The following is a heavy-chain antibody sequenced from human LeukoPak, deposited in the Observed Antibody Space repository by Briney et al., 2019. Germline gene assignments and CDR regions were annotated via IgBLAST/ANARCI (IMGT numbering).Heavy chain of an antibody. Sequence: SETLSLTCTVSGGSISSYYWSWIRQPPGKGLEWIGFMYYSGSTNYNPSLKSRVTISVDTSKNQFSLKLSSVTAADTAVYYCARVVRLVAADWFDPWGQGILVTVSS. D-gene: IGHD6-25*01. V-gene: IGHV4-59*01. CDR2: MYYSGST. CDR1: GGSISSYY. CDR3: ARVVRLVAADWFDP. J-gene: IGHJ5*02.